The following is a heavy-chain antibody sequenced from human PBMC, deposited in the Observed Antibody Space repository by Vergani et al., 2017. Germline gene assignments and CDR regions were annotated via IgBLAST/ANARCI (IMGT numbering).Heavy chain of an antibody. J-gene: IGHJ3*02. CDR3: ARVLYGDYSDAFDI. CDR1: GYTFTGYY. V-gene: IGHV1-2*02. Sequence: QVQLVQSGAEVKKPGASVKVSCKASGYTFTGYYMHWVRQAPGQGLEWMGWINPNSGGTNYAKKFQGRVTMTRDTSISTAYMELSRLRSDDTAVYYCARVLYGDYSDAFDIWGQGTMVTVSS. D-gene: IGHD4-17*01. CDR2: INPNSGGT.